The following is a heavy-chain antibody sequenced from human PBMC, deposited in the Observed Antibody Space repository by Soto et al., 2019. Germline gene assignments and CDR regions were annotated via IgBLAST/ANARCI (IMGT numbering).Heavy chain of an antibody. D-gene: IGHD3-9*01. CDR3: ASISFDWSTYYYYYMDV. J-gene: IGHJ6*03. CDR2: IYYSGST. CDR1: GGSISSSSYY. V-gene: IGHV4-39*01. Sequence: SETLSLTCTVSGGSISSSSYYWGWIRQPPGKGLEWIGSIYYSGSTYYNPSLKSRVTISVDTSKNQFSLKLSSVTAADTAVYYCASISFDWSTYYYYYMDVWGKGTTVTVSS.